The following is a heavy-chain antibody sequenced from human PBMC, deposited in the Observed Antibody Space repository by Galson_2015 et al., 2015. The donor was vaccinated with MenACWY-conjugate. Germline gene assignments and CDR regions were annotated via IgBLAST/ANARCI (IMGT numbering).Heavy chain of an antibody. D-gene: IGHD3-16*01. CDR2: ISSSYSTI. J-gene: IGHJ3*01. Sequence: SLRLSCAASGFTFTTYTINWVRQAPGKGLEWVSYISSSYSTIYYADSVKGRFTISRDNAKNSLYLQMNSLRAEDTAVYYCARDRSYGAFEFWGQGTMVTVSS. CDR3: ARDRSYGAFEF. CDR1: GFTFTTYT. V-gene: IGHV3-48*01.